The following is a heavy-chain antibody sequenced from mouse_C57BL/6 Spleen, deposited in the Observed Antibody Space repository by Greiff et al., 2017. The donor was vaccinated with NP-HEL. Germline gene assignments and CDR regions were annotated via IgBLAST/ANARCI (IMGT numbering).Heavy chain of an antibody. Sequence: EVQWVESGGGLVKPGGSLKLSCAASGFTFSDYGMHWVRQAPEKGLEWVAYISSGSSTIYYADTVKGRFTISRDNAKNTLFLQMTSLRSEDTAMYYCARGEFYSNYRAMDYWGQGTSVTVSS. CDR3: ARGEFYSNYRAMDY. V-gene: IGHV5-17*01. J-gene: IGHJ4*01. CDR1: GFTFSDYG. D-gene: IGHD2-5*01. CDR2: ISSGSSTI.